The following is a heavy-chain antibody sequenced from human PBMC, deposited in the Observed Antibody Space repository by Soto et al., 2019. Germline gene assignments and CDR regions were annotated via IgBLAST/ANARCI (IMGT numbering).Heavy chain of an antibody. V-gene: IGHV3-23*01. J-gene: IGHJ3*01. CDR2: ISVNGRT. CDR1: GFTFNFYV. CDR3: TKAGGWYYYDSSGPPDASHV. Sequence: PGGSLRLSCAASGFTFNFYVMAWVRQAPGKGLEWVSGISVNGRTNYADSVKGRFTISRDNSKNMVFLQMDTLRAEDTALYYCTKAGGWYYYDSSGPPDASHVWGQGTMVTVSS. D-gene: IGHD3-22*01.